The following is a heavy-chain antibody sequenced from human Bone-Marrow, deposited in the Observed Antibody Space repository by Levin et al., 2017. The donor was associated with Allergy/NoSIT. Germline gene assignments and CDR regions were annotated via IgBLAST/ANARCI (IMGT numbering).Heavy chain of an antibody. Sequence: GGSLKLSCAASEFIVSSNYMSWVRQAPGKGLDWVSVIYSGGSAYYAESVKGRFTISRDNSKNTLYLQMNSLRAEDTAVYYCVARSNGMDVWGQGTTVTVSS. D-gene: IGHD5-12*01. CDR3: VARSNGMDV. V-gene: IGHV3-66*01. CDR1: EFIVSSNY. CDR2: IYSGGSA. J-gene: IGHJ6*02.